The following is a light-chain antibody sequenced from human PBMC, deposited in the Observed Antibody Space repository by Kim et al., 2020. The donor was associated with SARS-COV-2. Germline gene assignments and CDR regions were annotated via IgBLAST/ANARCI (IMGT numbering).Light chain of an antibody. J-gene: IGKJ2*01. CDR3: QQRSKWPRT. CDR2: EAS. Sequence: CLSPGERATLACRASQSVSSYLAWYQQKPGQAPRLLIYEASNRATGIPARFSGSGSGTDFTLTMSSREREEFAIYDWQQRSKWPRTLGQGTKLEI. V-gene: IGKV3-11*01. CDR1: QSVSSY.